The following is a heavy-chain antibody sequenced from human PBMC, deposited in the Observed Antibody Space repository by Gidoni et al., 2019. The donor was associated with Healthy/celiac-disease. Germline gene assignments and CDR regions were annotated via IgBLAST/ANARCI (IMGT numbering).Heavy chain of an antibody. Sequence: QVQLVQSGAEVKKPGASVKVSCKASGDTSTAYYMHWVRQDHGQGLEWMGRINANSGGTTYAQKFQGRVTMTRDTSISTAYMELSRLRSDDTAVYYCARGEEGVVPAAISWFDPWGQGTLVTVSS. D-gene: IGHD2-2*01. CDR2: INANSGGT. CDR1: GDTSTAYY. J-gene: IGHJ5*02. V-gene: IGHV1-2*06. CDR3: ARGEEGVVPAAISWFDP.